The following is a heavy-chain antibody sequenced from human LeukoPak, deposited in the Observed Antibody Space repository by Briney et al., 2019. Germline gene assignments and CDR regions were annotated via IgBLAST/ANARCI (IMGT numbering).Heavy chain of an antibody. J-gene: IGHJ4*02. CDR1: NFTFSRYS. Sequence: GGSLRLSCAASNFTFSRYSMNWVRQAPGKGLEWVSSIRSGNTYIYYADSVKGRFTISRDNAKNSLYLQMNSLRAEDTAVYYCARDSASSGHPFDYWGQGTLVTVS. D-gene: IGHD3-22*01. CDR2: IRSGNTYI. V-gene: IGHV3-21*01. CDR3: ARDSASSGHPFDY.